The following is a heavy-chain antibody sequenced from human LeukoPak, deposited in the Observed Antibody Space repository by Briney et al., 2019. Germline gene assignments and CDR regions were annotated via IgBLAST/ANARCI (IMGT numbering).Heavy chain of an antibody. J-gene: IGHJ4*02. V-gene: IGHV3-7*01. D-gene: IGHD3-10*01. CDR2: IKEDGSRA. CDR3: ASDRAFSQFDY. Sequence: PGGSLRLSCGASGLSFSTYWMDWVRQAPGKGLEWVASIKEDGSRADYVDSVRGRFTVSRDNTKNSLFLQMNSLRVDDTAVYYCASDRAFSQFDYWGQGTLVTVSS. CDR1: GLSFSTYW.